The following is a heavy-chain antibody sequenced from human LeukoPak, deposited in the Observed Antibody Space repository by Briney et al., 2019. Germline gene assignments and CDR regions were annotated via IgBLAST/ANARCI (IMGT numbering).Heavy chain of an antibody. Sequence: GGSLRLSCAASGFTFSTYGMHWVRQAPGKGLEWVAVVSYDGSNKYHADSVKGRFTIYRDNSKNTLYLRINSLRAEDTAVYYCAKPVDRYSGSWPYFDYWGQGTLVTVSS. CDR2: VSYDGSNK. CDR1: GFTFSTYG. V-gene: IGHV3-30*18. J-gene: IGHJ4*02. CDR3: AKPVDRYSGSWPYFDY. D-gene: IGHD6-13*01.